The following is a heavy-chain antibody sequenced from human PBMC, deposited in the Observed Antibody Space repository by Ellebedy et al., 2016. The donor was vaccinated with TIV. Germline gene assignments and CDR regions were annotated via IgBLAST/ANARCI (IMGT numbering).Heavy chain of an antibody. J-gene: IGHJ4*02. Sequence: PGGSLRLSCTGSGLPLDHWNVNWVRQAPGKGLEWVSSISGKGLHIKYTDLVQGRFTISRDRAKNSVSLQMDSLRAEDTAVYYCATDRGERGLLSFFDSWGQGTPVTVSA. CDR2: ISGKGLHI. V-gene: IGHV3-21*06. CDR3: ATDRGERGLLSFFDS. CDR1: GLPLDHWN. D-gene: IGHD2/OR15-2a*01.